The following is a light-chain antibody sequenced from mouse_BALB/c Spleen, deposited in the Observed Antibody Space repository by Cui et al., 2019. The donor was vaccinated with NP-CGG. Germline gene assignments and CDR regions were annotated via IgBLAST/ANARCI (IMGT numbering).Light chain of an antibody. Sequence: ALMTQESALTRSPGKTVTLTCRSSTGAVTTSNYANLVQEKPDHLFTGLIGGSNDRAPGVPARFSGSLIGDKAALTITGAQTEDEAIYFCALWYSNHWVFGGGTKLTVL. CDR3: ALWYSNHWV. CDR1: TGAVTTSNY. V-gene: IGLV1*01. CDR2: GSN. J-gene: IGLJ1*01.